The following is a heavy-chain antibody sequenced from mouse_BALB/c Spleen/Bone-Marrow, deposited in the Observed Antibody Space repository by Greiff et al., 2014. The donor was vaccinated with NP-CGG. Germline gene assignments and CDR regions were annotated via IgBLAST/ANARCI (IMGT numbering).Heavy chain of an antibody. CDR1: GFAFSSYD. CDR3: ARLLRLRYFDY. Sequence: EVQLVESGGGLVKPGGSLKLSCAASGFAFSSYDMSWVRQTPEKRLKWVATISSGGGYTYYPDSVKGRFTISRDNARNTLYLQMSSLRSEDTALYYCARLLRLRYFDYWGQGTTLTVSS. V-gene: IGHV5-9*02. CDR2: ISSGGGYT. D-gene: IGHD1-2*01. J-gene: IGHJ2*01.